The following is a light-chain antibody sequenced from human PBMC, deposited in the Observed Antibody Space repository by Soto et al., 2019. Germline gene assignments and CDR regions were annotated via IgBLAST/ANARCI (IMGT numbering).Light chain of an antibody. J-gene: IGKJ1*01. V-gene: IGKV3D-15*01. CDR2: GAS. CDR3: QQYDNWPQT. CDR1: RYVSSN. Sequence: EIVMTQSPATLSVSPGERATLSCRARRYVSSNLAWYQQGPGQAPRLLIYGASSRATGIPDRFSGSGSGTDFTLTIGRLEPEDFAVYYCQQYDNWPQTFGQGTKVDIK.